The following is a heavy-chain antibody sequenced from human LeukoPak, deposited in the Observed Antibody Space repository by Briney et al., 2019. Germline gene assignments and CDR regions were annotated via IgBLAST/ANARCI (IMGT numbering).Heavy chain of an antibody. CDR1: GFTFSSYV. V-gene: IGHV3-23*01. J-gene: IGHJ4*02. CDR2: ISGSGGST. CDR3: AKGSCGSGSYYHDFDY. D-gene: IGHD3-10*01. Sequence: GGSLRLSCAASGFTFSSYVMSWVRQAPGKGLEWVSAISGSGGSTYYADSVKGRFTISRDNSKNTLYLQMNSLRAEDTAVYYCAKGSCGSGSYYHDFDYWGQGTLVTVSS.